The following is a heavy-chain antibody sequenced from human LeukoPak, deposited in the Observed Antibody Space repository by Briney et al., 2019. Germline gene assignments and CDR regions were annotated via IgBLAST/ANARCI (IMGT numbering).Heavy chain of an antibody. J-gene: IGHJ4*02. CDR2: ISGSGGST. V-gene: IGHV3-23*01. D-gene: IGHD6-19*01. CDR3: AKRDTSGWPPVGLGY. CDR1: GFTFSGYP. Sequence: GGSLRLSCAASGFTFSGYPMSWVRQAPGKGLEWVSGISGSGGSTYYADSMKGRFTISRDNSKNTLYLQMNSLRAEDTAVYYCAKRDTSGWPPVGLGYWGQGTLVTVSS.